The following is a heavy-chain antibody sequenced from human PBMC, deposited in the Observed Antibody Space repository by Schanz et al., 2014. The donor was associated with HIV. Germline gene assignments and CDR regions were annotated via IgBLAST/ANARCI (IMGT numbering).Heavy chain of an antibody. V-gene: IGHV3-21*04. J-gene: IGHJ6*02. Sequence: VQLVESGGGVVQPGRSLRLSCAASGFIFSSYTIYWVRQTPEKGLEWVSSISGNSRYIYYAESVKGRFTISRDNAKNSLSLQMNSLRAEDTAVYYCARPDYDCWVDVWGQGTTVTVSS. CDR3: ARPDYDCWVDV. CDR1: GFIFSSYT. CDR2: ISGNSRYI. D-gene: IGHD3-3*01.